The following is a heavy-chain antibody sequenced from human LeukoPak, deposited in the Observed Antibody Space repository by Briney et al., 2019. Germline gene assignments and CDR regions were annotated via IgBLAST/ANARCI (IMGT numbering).Heavy chain of an antibody. J-gene: IGHJ4*02. CDR2: IWYDGSNK. D-gene: IGHD3-9*01. Sequence: PGRSLRLSCAASGFTFSSYGMHWVRQAPGKGLEWVAVIWYDGSNKYYADSVKGRFTISRDNSKNTLYLQTNSLRAEDTAVYYCARAMDYDILTAYPMIDYWGQGTLVTVSS. CDR3: ARAMDYDILTAYPMIDY. V-gene: IGHV3-33*01. CDR1: GFTFSSYG.